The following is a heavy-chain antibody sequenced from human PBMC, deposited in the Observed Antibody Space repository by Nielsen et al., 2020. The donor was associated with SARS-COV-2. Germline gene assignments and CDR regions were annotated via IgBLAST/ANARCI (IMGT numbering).Heavy chain of an antibody. V-gene: IGHV3-73*01. CDR1: GFTFSDYY. D-gene: IGHD3-10*01. CDR2: IRSKANSYAT. CDR3: TSVWFGNARYMDV. J-gene: IGHJ6*03. Sequence: GGSLRLSCAASGFTFSDYYMSWIRQAPGKGLEWVGRIRSKANSYATAYAASVKGRFTISRDDSKNTAYLQMNSLKTEDTAVYYCTSVWFGNARYMDVWGKGTTVTVSS.